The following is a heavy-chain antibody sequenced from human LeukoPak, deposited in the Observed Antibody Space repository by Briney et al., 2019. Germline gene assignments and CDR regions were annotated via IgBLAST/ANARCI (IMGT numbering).Heavy chain of an antibody. CDR3: ARGSLSLGGDYAKTQDGGNFDY. D-gene: IGHD4-17*01. V-gene: IGHV1-69*13. CDR2: IIPIFGTA. CDR1: GGTFSSYA. Sequence: SVKVSCKASGGTFSSYAISWVRQAPGQGLEWMGGIIPIFGTANYAQKFQGRVTITADESTSTAYMELSSLRSEDTAVYYCARGSLSLGGDYAKTQDGGNFDYWGQGTLVTVSS. J-gene: IGHJ4*02.